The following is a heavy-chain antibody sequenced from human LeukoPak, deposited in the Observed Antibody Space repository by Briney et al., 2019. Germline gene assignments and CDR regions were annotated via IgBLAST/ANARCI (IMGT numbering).Heavy chain of an antibody. V-gene: IGHV3-48*04. J-gene: IGHJ4*02. Sequence: PGGSLRLSCAASGFTFSTYSMNWVRQAPGKGLEWVSYISSSNSAIYYADSVRGRFTISRDNAKNSLYLQMNSLRAEDTAVYYCARMRGRYCSSNGCYVEYWGQGALVTVSS. CDR2: ISSSNSAI. D-gene: IGHD2-2*01. CDR3: ARMRGRYCSSNGCYVEY. CDR1: GFTFSTYS.